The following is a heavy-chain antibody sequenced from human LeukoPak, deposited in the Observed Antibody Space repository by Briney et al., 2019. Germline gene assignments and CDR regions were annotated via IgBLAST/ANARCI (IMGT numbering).Heavy chain of an antibody. CDR2: INHSGST. V-gene: IGHV4-34*01. D-gene: IGHD4-17*01. CDR3: ARIAAVTTGNYYYYYMDV. Sequence: SETLSLTCAVYGGSFSGYYWSWTRQPPGKGLEWIGEINHSGSTNYNPPLKSRVTISVDTSKNQFSLKLSSVTAADTAVYYCARIAAVTTGNYYYYYMDVWGKGTTVTVSS. CDR1: GGSFSGYY. J-gene: IGHJ6*03.